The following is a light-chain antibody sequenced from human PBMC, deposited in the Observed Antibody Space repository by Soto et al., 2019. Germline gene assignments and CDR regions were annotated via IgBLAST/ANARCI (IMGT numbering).Light chain of an antibody. CDR3: IVYGMGGTHM. CDR1: NTDVGGHHY. J-gene: IGLJ3*02. Sequence: QSALTQPASVSGSPGQSISISCPGPNTDVGGHHYVSWYQQHPGKAPKLVIYEVDNRTSNVSARFSGSKRGNTAALPISGLQPGDDDDYYFIVYGMGGTHMFGGGTK. CDR2: EVD. V-gene: IGLV2-14*03.